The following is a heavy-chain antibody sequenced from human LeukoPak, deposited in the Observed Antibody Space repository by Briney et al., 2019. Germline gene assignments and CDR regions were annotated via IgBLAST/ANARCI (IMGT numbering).Heavy chain of an antibody. CDR3: AKDQYGQQLVGPRPLIGFDY. CDR1: GFTFSSYG. Sequence: GRSLRLSCAASGFTFSSYGMHWVRQAPGKGLEWLAVISYDGSNKYYADSVKGRFTISRDNSKNTLYLQMNSLRTDDTAVYYCAKDQYGQQLVGPRPLIGFDYWGQGTLVTVSS. CDR2: ISYDGSNK. D-gene: IGHD6-13*01. J-gene: IGHJ4*02. V-gene: IGHV3-30*18.